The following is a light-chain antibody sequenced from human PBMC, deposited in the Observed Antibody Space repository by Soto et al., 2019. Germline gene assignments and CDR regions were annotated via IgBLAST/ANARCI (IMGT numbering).Light chain of an antibody. J-gene: IGLJ2*01. Sequence: QLVLTQSPSASASLGASVKLTCTLSSGHSSYAIAWHQQQPDKGPRYLMKVNSDGSHTEGDGIPDRFSGSSSGAERYLTIYSLQSEDEADYYCQTWGTGIVLFGGGTKLTVL. CDR2: VNSDGSH. CDR3: QTWGTGIVL. V-gene: IGLV4-69*01. CDR1: SGHSSYA.